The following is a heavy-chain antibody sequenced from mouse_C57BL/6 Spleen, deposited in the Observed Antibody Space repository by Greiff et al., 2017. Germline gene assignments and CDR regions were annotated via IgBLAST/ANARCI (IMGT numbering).Heavy chain of an antibody. Sequence: EVQLQQSGTVLARPGASVKMSCKTSGYTFTSYWMHWVKQRPGQGLEWIGAIYPGNSDTSYNQKFKGTATLTAVTSASTAYMERSSLTNADSAVYYCTRMGIYESYYDCASDYWGQGTSVTVSS. CDR2: IYPGNSDT. V-gene: IGHV1-5*01. D-gene: IGHD2-3*01. CDR1: GYTFTSYW. J-gene: IGHJ4*01. CDR3: TRMGIYESYYDCASDY.